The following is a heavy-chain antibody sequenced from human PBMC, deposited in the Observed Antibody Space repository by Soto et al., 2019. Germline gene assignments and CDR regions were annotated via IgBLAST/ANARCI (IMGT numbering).Heavy chain of an antibody. J-gene: IGHJ5*02. D-gene: IGHD2-8*01. V-gene: IGHV3-74*01. CDR3: AREIIEIMGAIRWFDP. CDR1: GFTFTRHW. Sequence: EVQLVESGGGLVQPGGSLRLSCAASGFTFTRHWMHWVRQAPGKGPVWVSRIDGYGSSTDYADSVKGRFTISRDNAKNTLYLQMNSLRADDTAVYYCAREIIEIMGAIRWFDPWGQGTLVTVS. CDR2: IDGYGSST.